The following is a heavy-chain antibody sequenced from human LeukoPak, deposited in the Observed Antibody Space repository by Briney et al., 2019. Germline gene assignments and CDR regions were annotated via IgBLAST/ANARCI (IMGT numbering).Heavy chain of an antibody. V-gene: IGHV1-8*01. CDR2: MNPNSGNT. CDR3: ARGGAGYYDSSGYYFVY. J-gene: IGHJ4*02. D-gene: IGHD3-22*01. Sequence: ASVKVSCKASGYTFTSYDINWVRQATGQGLEWMGWMNPNSGNTGYAQKFQGRVTMTRNTSISTAYMELSSLRSEDTAVYYCARGGAGYYDSSGYYFVYWGQGTLVTVS. CDR1: GYTFTSYD.